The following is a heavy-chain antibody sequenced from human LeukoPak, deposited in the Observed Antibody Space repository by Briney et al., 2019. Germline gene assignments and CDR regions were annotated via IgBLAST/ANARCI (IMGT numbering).Heavy chain of an antibody. V-gene: IGHV3-48*03. CDR1: GFTFSSCE. D-gene: IGHD1-20*01. J-gene: IGHJ4*02. CDR2: ISSSGSPI. CDR3: ARGPSGGNNLWMDY. Sequence: PGGSLRLSCAASGFTFSSCEMNWVRQAPGKGLEWVSYISSSGSPIYYADSVKGRFTISRDNAENSLYLQMNSLRAEDTAVYYCARGPSGGNNLWMDYWGQGTLVTVSS.